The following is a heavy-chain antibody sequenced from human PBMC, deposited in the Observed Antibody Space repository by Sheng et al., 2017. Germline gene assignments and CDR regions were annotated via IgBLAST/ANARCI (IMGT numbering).Heavy chain of an antibody. V-gene: IGHV4-39*07. J-gene: IGHJ4*02. CDR3: ARFVRGDFDFDY. CDR2: IYYRGST. D-gene: IGHD2-21*02. CDR1: SGSITTSIYY. Sequence: QLQLQESGPGLVKPSETLSLTCTVSSGSITTSIYYWAWIRQPPGKELEWIGNIYYRGSTYYNPSLESRVAISVDTSKNQFSLKLTSVTAADTAVYYCARFVRGDFDFDYWGQGTLVTVSS.